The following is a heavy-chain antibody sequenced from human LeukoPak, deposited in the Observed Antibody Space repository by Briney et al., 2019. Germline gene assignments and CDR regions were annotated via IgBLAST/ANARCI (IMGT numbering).Heavy chain of an antibody. Sequence: GGSLRLSCAASGFTFSSYAMSWVRQAPGKGLEWVSAISGSGGRTYYADSVKGRFTISRDNSKNTLYLQMNSLRAGDTAVYYCAKVGSPNYYYYGMDVWGQGTTVTVSS. CDR3: AKVGSPNYYYYGMDV. D-gene: IGHD6-19*01. CDR1: GFTFSSYA. CDR2: ISGSGGRT. J-gene: IGHJ6*02. V-gene: IGHV3-23*01.